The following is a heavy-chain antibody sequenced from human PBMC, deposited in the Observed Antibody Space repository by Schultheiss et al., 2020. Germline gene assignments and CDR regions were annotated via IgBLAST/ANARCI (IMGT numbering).Heavy chain of an antibody. D-gene: IGHD2-15*01. V-gene: IGHV1/OR15-3*02. Sequence: ASVKVSCKASGYTFTGYYMHWVRQAPGQGLEWMGWISAYNGNTNYAQKLQGRVTITRDTSASTAYMELSSLRSEDTAVYYCARGVGGAVDYWGQGTLVTVSS. J-gene: IGHJ4*02. CDR3: ARGVGGAVDY. CDR1: GYTFTGYY. CDR2: ISAYNGNT.